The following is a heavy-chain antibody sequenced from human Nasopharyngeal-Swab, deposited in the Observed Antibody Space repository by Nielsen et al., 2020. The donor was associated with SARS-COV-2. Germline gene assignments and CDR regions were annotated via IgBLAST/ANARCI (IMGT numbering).Heavy chain of an antibody. J-gene: IGHJ4*02. D-gene: IGHD6-13*01. V-gene: IGHV3-23*05. Sequence: GESLKISCAASGFTFSSSDMNWVRQAPGKGLDWVSAIDSSGRNTYYADSVKGRFTISRDNSKNTLYLQMNSLRAEDTAVYYCAGGSSRQVFDYWGQGTLVTVSS. CDR1: GFTFSSSD. CDR3: AGGSSRQVFDY. CDR2: IDSSGRNT.